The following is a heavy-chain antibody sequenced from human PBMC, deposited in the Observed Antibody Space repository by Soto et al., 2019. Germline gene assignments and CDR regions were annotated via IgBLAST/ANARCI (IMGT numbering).Heavy chain of an antibody. V-gene: IGHV3-30*03. J-gene: IGHJ6*02. CDR1: GFTFSSYG. Sequence: GGSLRLSCAASGFTFSSYGMHWVRQAPCKGLEWVAVISYDGTEKYHADSVKGRFTISRDNSKNTLYLQVNSLRAEDTAVYYCARDFGRQLHSWYYGMDVWGQGTTVTVSS. CDR2: ISYDGTEK. D-gene: IGHD6-6*01. CDR3: ARDFGRQLHSWYYGMDV.